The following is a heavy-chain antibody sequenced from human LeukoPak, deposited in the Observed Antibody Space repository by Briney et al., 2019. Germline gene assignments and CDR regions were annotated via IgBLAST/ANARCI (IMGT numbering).Heavy chain of an antibody. CDR3: ARTKGYCSSTSCYTAKYYYYMDV. J-gene: IGHJ6*03. CDR1: GGSFSGYY. V-gene: IGHV4-34*01. CDR2: INHSGST. Sequence: SETLSLTCTVYGGSFSGYYWSWIRQPPGKGLEWIGEINHSGSTNYNPSLKSRVTISVDTSKNQFSLKLSSVTAADTAVYYCARTKGYCSSTSCYTAKYYYYMDVWGKGTTVTVSS. D-gene: IGHD2-2*02.